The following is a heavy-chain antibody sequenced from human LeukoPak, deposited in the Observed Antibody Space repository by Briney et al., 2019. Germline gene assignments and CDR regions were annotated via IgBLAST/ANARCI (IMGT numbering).Heavy chain of an antibody. CDR1: GGSISSSNW. J-gene: IGHJ3*02. V-gene: IGHV4-4*02. Sequence: PSETLSLTCAVSGGSISSSNWWSWVRQPPGKGLEWIGEIYHSGSTNYNPSLKSRVTISVDKSKNQFSLKLSSVTAADTAVYYCARDNVLLWFGELLRAFDIWGQGTMVTVSS. CDR3: ARDNVLLWFGELLRAFDI. CDR2: IYHSGST. D-gene: IGHD3-10*01.